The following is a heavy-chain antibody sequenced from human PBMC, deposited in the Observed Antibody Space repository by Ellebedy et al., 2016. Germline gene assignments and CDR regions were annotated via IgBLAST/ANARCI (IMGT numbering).Heavy chain of an antibody. D-gene: IGHD3-3*01. V-gene: IGHV3-7*01. CDR1: GFTFSSYW. CDR2: IKQDGSEK. CDR3: ARDGRVVPYGMDV. Sequence: GESLKISCAASGFTFSSYWMSWVRQAPGKGLEWVANIKQDGSEKYYVDPVKGRFTISRDNAKNSLYLQMNSLRDEDTAVYYCARDGRVVPYGMDVWGQGTTVTVSS. J-gene: IGHJ6*02.